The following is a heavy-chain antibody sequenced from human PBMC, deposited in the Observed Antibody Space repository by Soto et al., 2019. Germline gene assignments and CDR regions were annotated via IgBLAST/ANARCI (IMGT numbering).Heavy chain of an antibody. D-gene: IGHD4-17*01. J-gene: IGHJ3*02. Sequence: ASVQVSCKASGYTFTSYDINWVRQATGQGLEWMGWMNPNSGNTGYAQKFQGRVTMTRNTSISTAYMELSSLRSEDTAVYYCAKVTTDDDAFDIWGQWTMVTVSS. CDR3: AKVTTDDDAFDI. CDR2: MNPNSGNT. V-gene: IGHV1-8*01. CDR1: GYTFTSYD.